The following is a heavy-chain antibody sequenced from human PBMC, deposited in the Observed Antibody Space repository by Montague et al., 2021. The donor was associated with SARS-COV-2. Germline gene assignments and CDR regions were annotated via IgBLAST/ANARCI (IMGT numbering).Heavy chain of an antibody. CDR2: IYYSGST. V-gene: IGHV4-59*12. CDR3: ARVFPRWLRCDSYFDY. J-gene: IGHJ4*02. Sequence: SETLSLTCTVSGGSISSYYWSWIRQPPGKGLEWIGYIYYSGSTNXNPSLKSRVTISVDTSKNQFSLKLSSVTAADTAVYYCARVFPRWLRCDSYFDYWGQGTLVTVSS. CDR1: GGSISSYY. D-gene: IGHD5-12*01.